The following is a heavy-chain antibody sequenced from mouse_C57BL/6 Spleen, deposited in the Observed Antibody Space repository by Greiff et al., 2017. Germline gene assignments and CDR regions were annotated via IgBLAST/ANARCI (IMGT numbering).Heavy chain of an antibody. CDR3: AREFYYYGPYYFDY. J-gene: IGHJ2*01. CDR2: IDPSDSET. CDR1: GYTFTSYW. D-gene: IGHD1-1*01. Sequence: QVQLQQPGAELVRPGSSVKLSCKASGYTFTSYWMHWVKQRPIQGLEWIGNIDPSDSETHYNQKFKDKATLTVDKSSSTAYMQLSSLASEDSAVYYCAREFYYYGPYYFDYWGQGTTLTVSS. V-gene: IGHV1-52*01.